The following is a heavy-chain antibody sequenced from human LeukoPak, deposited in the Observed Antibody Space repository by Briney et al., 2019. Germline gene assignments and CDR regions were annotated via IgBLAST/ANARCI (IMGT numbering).Heavy chain of an antibody. Sequence: PSETLSLTCTVSGGSISSTSYYWGWIRQPPGKGLEWIGSIYYSGSPYYNPSLKSRVTISVDTSKNHFSLTLSSVTAADTAVYYCARYYWLDPWGQGTLVTVSS. CDR3: ARYYWLDP. D-gene: IGHD2-8*01. CDR1: GGSISSTSYY. V-gene: IGHV4-39*01. J-gene: IGHJ5*02. CDR2: IYYSGSP.